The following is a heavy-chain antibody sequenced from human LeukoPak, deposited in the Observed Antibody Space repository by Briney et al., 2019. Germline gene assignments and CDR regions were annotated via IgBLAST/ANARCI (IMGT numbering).Heavy chain of an antibody. J-gene: IGHJ4*02. Sequence: PGGSLRLSCAASGFTFSSYAMSWVRQAPGKGLEWVSAISGSGGSTYYADSVKGRFTISRDNSKNTLYLQMNSLRAEDTAVYYCAEAGDIVVVPAANLHFDYWGQGTLVTVSS. D-gene: IGHD2-2*01. CDR3: AEAGDIVVVPAANLHFDY. CDR1: GFTFSSYA. V-gene: IGHV3-23*01. CDR2: ISGSGGST.